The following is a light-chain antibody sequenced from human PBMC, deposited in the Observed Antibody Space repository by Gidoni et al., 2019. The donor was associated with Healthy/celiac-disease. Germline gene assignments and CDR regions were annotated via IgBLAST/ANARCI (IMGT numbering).Light chain of an antibody. Sequence: EIVMTQSPATLSVSPGERATLSCRASQSISSNLAWYQQKPGQAPRLLIYGASTRATGIPARFSGSGSGTEFTLTISSLQSEDFAVYHCQQYSNWPLTGXGXTKVEVK. CDR3: QQYSNWPLT. V-gene: IGKV3-15*01. CDR2: GAS. J-gene: IGKJ4*01. CDR1: QSISSN.